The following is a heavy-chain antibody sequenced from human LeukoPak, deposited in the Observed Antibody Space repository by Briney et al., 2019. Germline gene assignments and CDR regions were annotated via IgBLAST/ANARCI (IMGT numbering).Heavy chain of an antibody. CDR1: GFTFSGSD. CDR2: IKSDGRST. Sequence: GRSLRLSCAASGFTFSGSDMHWVRQAPGKGLVWVSHIKSDGRSTTYADSVKGRFTISRDNAKNTVSLQMNSLRVEDTAVYYCARDVGRGGMIPANAFDIWGQGTMVTVSS. D-gene: IGHD2-15*01. CDR3: ARDVGRGGMIPANAFDI. J-gene: IGHJ3*02. V-gene: IGHV3-74*01.